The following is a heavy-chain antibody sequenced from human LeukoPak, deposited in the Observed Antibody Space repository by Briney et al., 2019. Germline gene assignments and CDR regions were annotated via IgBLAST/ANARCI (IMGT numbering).Heavy chain of an antibody. V-gene: IGHV4-31*03. CDR3: ARGLEQQLPYYYYYMDV. Sequence: SETLSLTCTVPGGSINSSGYFWSWIRQFPGKGLEWIGYIFYSGSTDYNPSLRSRVSISVDTSKNQFSLKLSSVTAADTAVYYCARGLEQQLPYYYYYMDVWGKGTTVTVSS. CDR1: GGSINSSGYF. D-gene: IGHD6-13*01. CDR2: IFYSGST. J-gene: IGHJ6*03.